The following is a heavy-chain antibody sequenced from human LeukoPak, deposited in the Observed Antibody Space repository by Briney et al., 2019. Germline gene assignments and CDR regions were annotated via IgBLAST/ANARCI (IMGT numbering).Heavy chain of an antibody. V-gene: IGHV3-30*18. D-gene: IGHD3-22*01. CDR1: GFTFSSYG. J-gene: IGHJ3*02. Sequence: QPGRSLRLSCAASGFTFSSYGMHWVRQAPGKGLEWVAVISYDGSNKYYADSVKGRFTITRDNSKNTLYLQMNSLRAEDTAVYYCAKSMEYYYDSSAWDAFDIWGQGTMVTVSS. CDR2: ISYDGSNK. CDR3: AKSMEYYYDSSAWDAFDI.